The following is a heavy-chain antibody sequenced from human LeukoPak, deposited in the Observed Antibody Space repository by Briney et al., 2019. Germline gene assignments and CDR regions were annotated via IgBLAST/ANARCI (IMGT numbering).Heavy chain of an antibody. CDR3: ARLISVRGVIDY. V-gene: IGHV4-59*08. D-gene: IGHD3-10*01. J-gene: IGHJ4*02. Sequence: SETLSLTCTVSGGSINSYYWSWIRQPPGKGLEWIGYIYYSGSTKYNPSLKSRITISVDTSKNQFSLKLSSVTAADTAVYYCARLISVRGVIDYWGQGTLVTVSS. CDR2: IYYSGST. CDR1: GGSINSYY.